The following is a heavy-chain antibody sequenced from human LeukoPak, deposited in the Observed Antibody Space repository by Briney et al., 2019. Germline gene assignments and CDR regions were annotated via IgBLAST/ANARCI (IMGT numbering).Heavy chain of an antibody. CDR3: ARPRAPNSGSYRWRWGDYFDY. Sequence: ASVKVSCKVSGYTLTELSMHWVRQAPGKGLEWMGGFDPEDGETIYAQKFQGRVTMTRDTSISTAYMELSRLRSDDTAVYYCARPRAPNSGSYRWRWGDYFDYWGQGTLVTVSS. J-gene: IGHJ4*02. V-gene: IGHV1-24*01. D-gene: IGHD1-26*01. CDR1: GYTLTELS. CDR2: FDPEDGET.